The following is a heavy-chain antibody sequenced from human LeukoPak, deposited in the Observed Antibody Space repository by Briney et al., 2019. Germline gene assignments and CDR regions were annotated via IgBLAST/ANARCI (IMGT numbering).Heavy chain of an antibody. Sequence: IPSETQSLTCAVYGGSFSGYYCSWTRHPPGKGMECIGEINQSGRTNYNPSHKIRVTISVDTSKNQFSLKLSSVTAADTAVYYCARGPAAGYGSRWYRTDAFDIWGQGTMVTVSS. CDR1: GGSFSGYY. V-gene: IGHV4-34*01. CDR2: INQSGRT. D-gene: IGHD6-13*01. J-gene: IGHJ3*02. CDR3: ARGPAAGYGSRWYRTDAFDI.